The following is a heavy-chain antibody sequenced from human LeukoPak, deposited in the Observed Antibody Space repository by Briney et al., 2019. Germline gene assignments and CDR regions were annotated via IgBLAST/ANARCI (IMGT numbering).Heavy chain of an antibody. Sequence: AGGSLRLSCAASGFTFSSYAMSWVRQAPGKGLEWVSSIGASSGNTYYADSVKGRFTITRDNSKNTLYLQMNSLRAEDTAVYYCARDPSSGWYFDYWGQGTLVTVSS. CDR1: GFTFSSYA. J-gene: IGHJ4*02. CDR2: IGASSGNT. CDR3: ARDPSSGWYFDY. D-gene: IGHD6-19*01. V-gene: IGHV3-23*01.